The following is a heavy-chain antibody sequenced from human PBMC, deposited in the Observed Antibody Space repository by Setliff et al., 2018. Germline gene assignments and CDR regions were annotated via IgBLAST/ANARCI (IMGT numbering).Heavy chain of an antibody. D-gene: IGHD3-3*01. CDR3: TRTSGLQFFNYYVDV. Sequence: PGGSLRLSCAASGFTFSGSAMHWVREASGKGLEWVGRIRSKANSYATAYAASVKGRFTISRDDSKNTAYLQMNSLKTEDTAVYYCTRTSGLQFFNYYVDVWGKGTTVTVSS. CDR1: GFTFSGSA. J-gene: IGHJ6*03. V-gene: IGHV3-73*01. CDR2: IRSKANSYAT.